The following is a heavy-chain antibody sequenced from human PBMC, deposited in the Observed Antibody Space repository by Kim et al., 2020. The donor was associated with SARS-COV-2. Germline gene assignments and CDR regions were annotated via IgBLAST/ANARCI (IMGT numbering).Heavy chain of an antibody. Sequence: GGSTYYADAVKGRLTISRNNPKNALYLQMSSRRAEDTAVYYCVKNWNSDHWGQGTLVTVSS. CDR2: GGST. CDR3: VKNWNSDH. D-gene: IGHD1-7*01. V-gene: IGHV3-64D*06. J-gene: IGHJ5*02.